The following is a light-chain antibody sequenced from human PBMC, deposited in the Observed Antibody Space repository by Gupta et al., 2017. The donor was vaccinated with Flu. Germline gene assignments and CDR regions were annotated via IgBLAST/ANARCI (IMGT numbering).Light chain of an antibody. Sequence: SYVLTRPPSGSVAPGQTATITCAGFNIKSKSVNWYRQRAGQAPVLVLYDDGDRPSGIPERFSGGNSRNTAMLTISRVEAGDEAYYYCPVWDSNVDVVFGGGTKLTVL. CDR2: DDG. CDR3: PVWDSNVDVV. CDR1: NIKSKS. V-gene: IGLV3-21*02. J-gene: IGLJ2*01.